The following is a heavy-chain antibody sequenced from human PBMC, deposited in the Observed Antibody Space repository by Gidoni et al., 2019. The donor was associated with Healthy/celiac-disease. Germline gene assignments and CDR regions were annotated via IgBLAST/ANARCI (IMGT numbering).Heavy chain of an antibody. CDR2: IYYSGST. CDR3: ARDRAPYDSSGYYFYWYFDL. V-gene: IGHV4-59*01. Sequence: QVQLQESGPGLVKPSETLSLTCTVSGGSISSYYWRWIRQPPGKGLEWIGYIYYSGSTNYTPSLKSRVTISVDTSKNQFSLKLSSVTAADTAVYYCARDRAPYDSSGYYFYWYFDLWGRGTLVTVSS. J-gene: IGHJ2*01. CDR1: GGSISSYY. D-gene: IGHD3-22*01.